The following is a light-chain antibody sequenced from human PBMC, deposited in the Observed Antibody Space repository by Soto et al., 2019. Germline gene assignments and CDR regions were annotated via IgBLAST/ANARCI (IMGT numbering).Light chain of an antibody. CDR1: QRVNSAS. CDR3: QQFDGSSWT. J-gene: IGKJ1*01. CDR2: AAS. Sequence: EIVLTQTPGTLSLSPGERATLSCRASQRVNSASLAWYQQKPGQAPSLLIYAASNRATGIPDRFSGSRSVTGFTLANSTLEPEDCAVFFCQQFDGSSWTFGQGTKVESK. V-gene: IGKV3-20*01.